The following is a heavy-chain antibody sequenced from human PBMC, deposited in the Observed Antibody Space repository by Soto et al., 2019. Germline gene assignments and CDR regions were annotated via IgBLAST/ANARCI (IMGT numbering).Heavy chain of an antibody. CDR1: GFTFSDYT. Sequence: PGGSLRLSCSAFGFTFSDYTMHWVRQAPGKGLEWVAVISYDGSNKYYADSVKGRFTISRDDSKTTVYLQMNSLRAEDTAVYYCARVRERLGALRYYGMDVWGQGPTGTVSS. D-gene: IGHD6-19*01. V-gene: IGHV3-30-3*01. CDR3: ARVRERLGALRYYGMDV. CDR2: ISYDGSNK. J-gene: IGHJ6*02.